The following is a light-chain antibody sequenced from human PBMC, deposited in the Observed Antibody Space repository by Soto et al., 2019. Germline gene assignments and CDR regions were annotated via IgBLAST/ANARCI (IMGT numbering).Light chain of an antibody. CDR1: QSVRSNF. J-gene: IGKJ1*01. CDR3: QQYVSALQT. CDR2: GAS. V-gene: IGKV3-20*01. Sequence: EIVLTQSPGTLSLSPGERVTLSCRASQSVRSNFLAWYQQRPGQAPRLLIYGASSRATGIPDRFSGSGSGTDFTLIISRLEPEECAVYYCQQYVSALQTFGQGTKVEIK.